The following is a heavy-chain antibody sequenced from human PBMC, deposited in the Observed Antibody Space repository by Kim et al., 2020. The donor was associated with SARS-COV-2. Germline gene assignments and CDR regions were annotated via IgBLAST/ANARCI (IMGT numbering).Heavy chain of an antibody. J-gene: IGHJ6*02. V-gene: IGHV1-69*13. CDR3: ARGRYSGYDHYYYYYGMDV. D-gene: IGHD5-12*01. CDR1: GGTFSSYA. Sequence: SMKVSCKASGGTFSSYAISWVRQAPGQGLEWMGGIIPIFGTANYAQKFQGRVTITADESTSTAYMELSSLRSEDTAVYYCARGRYSGYDHYYYYYGMDVWGQGTTVTVSS. CDR2: IIPIFGTA.